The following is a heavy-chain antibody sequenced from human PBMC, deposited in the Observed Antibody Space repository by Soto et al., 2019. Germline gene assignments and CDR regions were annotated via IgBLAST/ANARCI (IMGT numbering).Heavy chain of an antibody. CDR1: GFTFSIYA. Sequence: GGSLRLSCAASGFTFSIYAMSWVRQAPGKGLEWVSAISGSGGSTYYADSVKGRFTISRDNSKNTLYLQMNSLRAEDTAVYYCAKGRAIAAAGTGVDYWGQGTLVTVSS. CDR2: ISGSGGST. CDR3: AKGRAIAAAGTGVDY. J-gene: IGHJ4*02. D-gene: IGHD6-13*01. V-gene: IGHV3-23*01.